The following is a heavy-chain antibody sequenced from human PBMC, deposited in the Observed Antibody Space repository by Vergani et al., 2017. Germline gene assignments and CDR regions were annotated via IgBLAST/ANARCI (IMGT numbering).Heavy chain of an antibody. V-gene: IGHV4-39*07. Sequence: QLQLQESGPGLVKPSETLSLTCTVSGGSISSSSYYWGWIRQPPGKGLEWIGSIYYSGSTYYNPSLKSRVTISVDTSKNQFSLKLSSVTAADTAVYYCARVSIAVAGTIDYWGQGTLVTDSS. J-gene: IGHJ4*02. CDR3: ARVSIAVAGTIDY. CDR1: GGSISSSSYY. CDR2: IYYSGST. D-gene: IGHD6-19*01.